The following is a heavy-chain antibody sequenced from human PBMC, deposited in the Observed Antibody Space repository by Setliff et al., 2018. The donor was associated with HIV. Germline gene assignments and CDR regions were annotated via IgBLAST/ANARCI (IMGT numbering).Heavy chain of an antibody. V-gene: IGHV1-18*01. CDR2: ISGYNGNT. CDR3: ARVVVRGVTFIAEYFQH. D-gene: IGHD3-10*01. CDR1: GYTFTRNG. Sequence: GASVKVSCKASGYTFTRNGISWVRQAPGQGLEWMGSISGYNGNTNYAQKLQGRVTMTTDTSTSTAYMELRSLRSDDTAVYYCARVVVRGVTFIAEYFQHWGQGTLVTVSS. J-gene: IGHJ1*01.